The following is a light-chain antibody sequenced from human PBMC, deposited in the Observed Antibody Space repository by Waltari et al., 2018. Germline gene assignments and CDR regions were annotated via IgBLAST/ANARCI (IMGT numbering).Light chain of an antibody. Sequence: IVLTQSPGNLSLTPGERAALSCRASQSVSSSYLAWYQQKPGQAPRLLIYGASNRATGIPDRFSGSGSGTDFTLTISRLGPEDFAVYFCQQYSSAPNTFGQGTKLEIK. CDR1: QSVSSSY. V-gene: IGKV3-20*01. CDR2: GAS. J-gene: IGKJ2*01. CDR3: QQYSSAPNT.